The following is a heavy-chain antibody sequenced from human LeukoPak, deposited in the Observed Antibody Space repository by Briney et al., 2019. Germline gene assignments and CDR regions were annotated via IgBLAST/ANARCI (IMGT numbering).Heavy chain of an antibody. CDR2: IHGSGGST. CDR3: AKSPSEGAAGTFGYFDL. Sequence: GGSLRLSCAASGFTLSSYAMSWVRQAPGKGREWVSSIHGSGGSTYYAESVKGRFTISRDNSKNTLYLQMNSLRAEDTALYYCAKSPSEGAAGTFGYFDLGGRGTRVTVSS. V-gene: IGHV3-23*01. D-gene: IGHD6-13*01. CDR1: GFTLSSYA. J-gene: IGHJ2*01.